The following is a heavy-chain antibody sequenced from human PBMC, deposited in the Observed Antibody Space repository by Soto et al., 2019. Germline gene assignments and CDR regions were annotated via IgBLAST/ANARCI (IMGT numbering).Heavy chain of an antibody. CDR1: GYTFASYA. Sequence: EASVKVSCKASGYTFASYAIQWVRQAPGQRLEWMGWIIADNGNTKYSQKFQGRVTITRDVSANTASLELISLRSEDTAVYYCARGSGSFFPYFNYWSQGTLVTVSS. D-gene: IGHD1-26*01. CDR3: ARGSGSFFPYFNY. J-gene: IGHJ4*02. CDR2: IIADNGNT. V-gene: IGHV1-3*01.